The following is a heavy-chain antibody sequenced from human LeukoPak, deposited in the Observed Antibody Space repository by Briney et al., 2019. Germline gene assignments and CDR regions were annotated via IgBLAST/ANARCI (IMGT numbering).Heavy chain of an antibody. J-gene: IGHJ4*02. Sequence: SVKVSCKASGGTFSSYAISWVRQAPGQGLEWMGGIIPIFGTANYAQKFQGRVTMTRDTSISTAYMELSRLRSDDTAVYYCARDLALYDSSGYYYPKDYWGQGTLVTVSS. CDR2: IIPIFGTA. CDR3: ARDLALYDSSGYYYPKDY. V-gene: IGHV1-69*05. D-gene: IGHD3-22*01. CDR1: GGTFSSYA.